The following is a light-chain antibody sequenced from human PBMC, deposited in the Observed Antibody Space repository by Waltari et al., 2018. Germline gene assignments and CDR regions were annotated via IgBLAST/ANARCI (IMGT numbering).Light chain of an antibody. V-gene: IGKV3-15*01. CDR3: QQYINRSPGT. J-gene: IGKJ1*01. CDR1: ESVTTN. CDR2: GAS. Sequence: EIVMTQSPATLSVSPGQRATLSCRASESVTTNLAWYQQKPGQAPRLLMYGASTRATGVPTRFSGGGSGTEFTLTISGLQSEDFAIYYCQQYINRSPGTFGQGTKVEI.